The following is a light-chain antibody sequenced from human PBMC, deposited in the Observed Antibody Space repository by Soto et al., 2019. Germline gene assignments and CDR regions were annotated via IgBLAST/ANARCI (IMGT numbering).Light chain of an antibody. J-gene: IGKJ4*01. CDR2: AAS. CDR1: QDIRND. CDR3: KHHNSYPLT. V-gene: IGKV1-17*01. Sequence: DIQMTQSPSSLSASVGDRVTITCRASQDIRNDLGWYPQKPGKAPKRLNYAASRLQSGVPSRFTCSESRTEFPLPRPCMKPEDFETSYCKHHNSYPLTFGGGTRVEIK.